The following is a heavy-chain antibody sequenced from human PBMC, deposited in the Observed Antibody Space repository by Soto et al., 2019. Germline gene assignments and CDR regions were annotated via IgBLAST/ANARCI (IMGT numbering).Heavy chain of an antibody. Sequence: QVQLVQSGPEMKKPGASVKVSCKASGYTFSNYGISWVRQAPGQGLEWVGWISGHNGQTKSAQKFWGRVTMSTDISTGTAYMGLKSLRCDDTAMYFCARDGRKELWXEGXNTMDVWGQGTTVTVSS. J-gene: IGHJ6*02. CDR1: GYTFSNYG. D-gene: IGHD1-26*01. CDR3: ARDGRKELWXEGXNTMDV. CDR2: ISGHNGQT. V-gene: IGHV1-18*01.